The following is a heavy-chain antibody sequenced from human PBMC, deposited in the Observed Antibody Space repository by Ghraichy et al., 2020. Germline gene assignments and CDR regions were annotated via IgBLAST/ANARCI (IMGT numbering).Heavy chain of an antibody. CDR1: GFTFSSYA. Sequence: GGSLRLSCAASGFTFSSYAMSWVRQAPGKGLQWVSSIIIRGGNTYYADSVKGRFTISRDNSKNTLHLQMSSLRAEDTAVYYCAKNLDYGDRRGDYFDYWGQGTLVTVSS. CDR3: AKNLDYGDRRGDYFDY. J-gene: IGHJ4*02. D-gene: IGHD4-17*01. CDR2: IIIRGGNT. V-gene: IGHV3-23*01.